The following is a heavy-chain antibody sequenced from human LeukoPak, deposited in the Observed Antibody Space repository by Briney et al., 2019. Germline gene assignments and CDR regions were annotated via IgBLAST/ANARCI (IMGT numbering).Heavy chain of an antibody. V-gene: IGHV1-24*01. D-gene: IGHD2-2*01. Sequence: ASVKVSCKVSGYTLTELSMHWVRQAPGKGLEWLGGFDPEDGETIYAQKFQGRVTMTEDTSTDTAYMELSRLTSDDTAVYYCAKGLSTGWFDPWGQGTLVTVSS. CDR2: FDPEDGET. J-gene: IGHJ5*02. CDR3: AKGLSTGWFDP. CDR1: GYTLTELS.